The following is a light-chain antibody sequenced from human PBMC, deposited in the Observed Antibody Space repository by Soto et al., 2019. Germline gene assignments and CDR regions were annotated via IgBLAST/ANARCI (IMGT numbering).Light chain of an antibody. J-gene: IGLJ2*01. CDR2: QDS. Sequence: SYELTQPPSVSVSPGQSASITCSGDKLGDKYVCWYQQKPGQSPVLVISQDSKRPSGIPERFSGSNSGNTATLTISGTQAMDEADYYCQAWDSSTPVVFGGGTKLTVL. CDR3: QAWDSSTPVV. CDR1: KLGDKY. V-gene: IGLV3-1*01.